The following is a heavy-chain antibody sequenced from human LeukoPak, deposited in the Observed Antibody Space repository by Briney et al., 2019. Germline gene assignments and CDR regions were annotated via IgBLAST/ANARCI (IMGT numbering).Heavy chain of an antibody. CDR3: ARGPHYYDSSGYPTPYAFDI. J-gene: IGHJ3*02. CDR1: GGSISSYY. CDR2: IYYSGST. V-gene: IGHV4-59*01. Sequence: SETLSLTCTVSGGSISSYYWSWIRQPPGKGLEWIGYIYYSGSTNYNPSLKSRVTISVDTSKNQFSLKLSSVTAADTAVYYCARGPHYYDSSGYPTPYAFDIWGQGTMVTVSS. D-gene: IGHD3-22*01.